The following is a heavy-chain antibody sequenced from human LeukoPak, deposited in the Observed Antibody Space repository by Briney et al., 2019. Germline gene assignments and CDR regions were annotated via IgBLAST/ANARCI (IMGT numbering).Heavy chain of an antibody. Sequence: PRCALRLSCAPSGFTFSSYAMSWVRQAPGKGLNWVAAISGSGVSIYYQDSVKGRFTISRDNSKNTLYLQMNSLRAEDTAVYYCAKPRILYYCSSTSCHEGGFYCWGQGTLVTVSS. D-gene: IGHD2-2*01. J-gene: IGHJ4*02. CDR2: ISGSGVSI. V-gene: IGHV3-23*01. CDR3: AKPRILYYCSSTSCHEGGFYC. CDR1: GFTFSSYA.